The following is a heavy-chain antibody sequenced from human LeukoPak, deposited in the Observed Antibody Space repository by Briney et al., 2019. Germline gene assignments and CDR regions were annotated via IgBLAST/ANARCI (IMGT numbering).Heavy chain of an antibody. CDR3: ARHGASGSYLYYFDY. Sequence: LETLSLTCTVSGGSISSYYWSWIRQIPGKGLEWIGYIYYSGSTNYNPSLKSRVTISVDTSKNQFSLELSSVTAADTAVYFCARHGASGSYLYYFDYWGQGTLVTVSS. V-gene: IGHV4-59*08. CDR2: IYYSGST. CDR1: GGSISSYY. J-gene: IGHJ4*02. D-gene: IGHD1-26*01.